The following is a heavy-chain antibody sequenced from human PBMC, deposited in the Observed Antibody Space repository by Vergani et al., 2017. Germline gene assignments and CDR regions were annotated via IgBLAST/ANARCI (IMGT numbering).Heavy chain of an antibody. CDR3: ARGGGYSSSPFNWFDP. CDR1: GGTFSSYA. V-gene: IGHV1-69*01. D-gene: IGHD6-6*01. CDR2: IIPIFGTA. J-gene: IGHJ5*02. Sequence: QVQLVQSGAEVKKPGSSVKVSSKASGGTFSSYAISWVRQAPGQGLEWMVGIIPIFGTANYAQKFQGRVTITADESTSTAYMELSSLRSEDTAVYYCARGGGYSSSPFNWFDPWGQGTLVTVSS.